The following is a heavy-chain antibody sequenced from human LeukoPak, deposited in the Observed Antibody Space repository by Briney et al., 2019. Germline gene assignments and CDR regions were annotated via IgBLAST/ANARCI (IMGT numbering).Heavy chain of an antibody. D-gene: IGHD1-1*01. Sequence: GGSLRLSCAASGFTFDNYGINWVRQAPGKGLEWVSIISGGGTPFYSDSIKDRFTMSRDNSKNTLYLQMNSLRAEDTAVYYCARDLGDNWNDYFGAFDIWGQGTMVTVSS. CDR3: ARDLGDNWNDYFGAFDI. CDR2: ISGGGTP. CDR1: GFTFDNYG. J-gene: IGHJ3*02. V-gene: IGHV3-66*01.